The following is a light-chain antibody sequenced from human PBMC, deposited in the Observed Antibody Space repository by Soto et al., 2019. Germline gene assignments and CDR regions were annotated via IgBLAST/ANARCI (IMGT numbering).Light chain of an antibody. V-gene: IGLV2-14*01. J-gene: IGLJ2*01. CDR2: EVS. CDR1: SSDVGGYNY. CDR3: SSYTSSSTLE. Sequence: QPASVSGSPGQPITISCTGTSSDVGGYNYVSWYQQHPGKAPKLMIYEVSNRPSGVSNRFSGSKSGNTASLTISGLQAEDEADYYCSSYTSSSTLEFGGGTKLTVL.